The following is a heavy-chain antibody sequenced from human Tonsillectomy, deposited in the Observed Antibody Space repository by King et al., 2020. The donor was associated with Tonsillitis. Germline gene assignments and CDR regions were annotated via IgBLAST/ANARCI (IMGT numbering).Heavy chain of an antibody. Sequence: LQLQESGPGLVKPSETLSLTCTVSGGSISSSSYYWGWIRQPPGKGLEWIGSIYYSGSTYYNPSLKSRVTISVDTSKNQFSLKLSSVTAADTAVYYCARFYDFWIGSPDYFDYWGQGTLVTVSS. V-gene: IGHV4-39*07. D-gene: IGHD3-3*01. CDR1: GGSISSSSYY. CDR2: IYYSGST. J-gene: IGHJ4*02. CDR3: ARFYDFWIGSPDYFDY.